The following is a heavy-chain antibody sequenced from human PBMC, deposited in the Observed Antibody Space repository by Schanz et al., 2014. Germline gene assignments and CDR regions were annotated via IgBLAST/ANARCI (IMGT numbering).Heavy chain of an antibody. V-gene: IGHV3-23*01. D-gene: IGHD3-10*01. CDR1: GFTFSTHA. Sequence: EVQLLESGGGLVQPGGSLRLSCAASGFTFSTHAMSWVRQAPGKGLEWVSGFDAHDGRAYYADSAKGRFTISRDNAKNTLYLQMNSLRAEDTAVYYCARPALWFGDNCFDPWGQGTLVTVSS. CDR3: ARPALWFGDNCFDP. J-gene: IGHJ5*02. CDR2: FDAHDGRA.